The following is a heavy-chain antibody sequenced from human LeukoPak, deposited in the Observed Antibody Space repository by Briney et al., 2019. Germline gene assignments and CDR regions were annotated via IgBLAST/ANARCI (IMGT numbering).Heavy chain of an antibody. CDR1: GGSISSGSYY. V-gene: IGHV4-61*02. Sequence: PSETLSLTCTVSGGSISSGSYYWSWIRQPAGKGLEWIGRIYTSGSTNYNPSLKSRVTISVDTSKNQFSLKLSSVTAADTAVYYCARSWEAFDIWGQGTMVTVSS. D-gene: IGHD1-26*01. CDR2: IYTSGST. CDR3: ARSWEAFDI. J-gene: IGHJ3*02.